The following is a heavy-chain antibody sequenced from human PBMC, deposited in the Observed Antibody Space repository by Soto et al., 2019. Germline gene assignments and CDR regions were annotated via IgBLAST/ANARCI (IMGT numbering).Heavy chain of an antibody. D-gene: IGHD5-18*01. CDR3: AKEDTAMVTLDYYYYYYGMDV. Sequence: GGSLRLSCAASGFTFSGYVMSWVRQAPGKGLEWVSAISGSGGSTYYADSVKGRFTISRDNSKNTLYLQMNSLRAEDTAVYYCAKEDTAMVTLDYYYYYYGMDVWGQGTTVTVSS. CDR2: ISGSGGST. CDR1: GFTFSGYV. V-gene: IGHV3-23*01. J-gene: IGHJ6*02.